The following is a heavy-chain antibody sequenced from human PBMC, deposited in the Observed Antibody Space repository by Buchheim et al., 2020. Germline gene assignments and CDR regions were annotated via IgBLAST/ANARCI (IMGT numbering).Heavy chain of an antibody. CDR2: IYTSGST. Sequence: QVQLQESGPGLVKPSQTLSLTCTVSGGSISSGSYYWSWIRQPAGKGLEWIGRIYTSGSTNYNPSLKSRVTISVDTSKNQFSLKLSSVTAADTAVYYCARDHCDFWSGYPSSYYYYGMDVWGQGTT. CDR3: ARDHCDFWSGYPSSYYYYGMDV. V-gene: IGHV4-61*02. J-gene: IGHJ6*02. CDR1: GGSISSGSYY. D-gene: IGHD3-3*01.